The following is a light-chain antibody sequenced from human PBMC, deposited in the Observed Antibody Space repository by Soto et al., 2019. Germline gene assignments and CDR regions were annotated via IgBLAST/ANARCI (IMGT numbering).Light chain of an antibody. CDR1: SSDVGGYNY. V-gene: IGLV2-14*01. CDR3: SAYTGSSLV. Sequence: QSVLTQPASVSGSPGQSITISCTGTSSDVGGYNYVSWYQQHPGKAPKVMIYEVNNRPSGVSNRFSGSKSGNTASLIISGLQAEDEADYYCSAYTGSSLVFGGGTKLTVL. J-gene: IGLJ2*01. CDR2: EVN.